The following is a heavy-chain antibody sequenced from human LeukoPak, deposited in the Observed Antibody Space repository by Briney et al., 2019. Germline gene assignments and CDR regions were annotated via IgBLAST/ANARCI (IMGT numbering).Heavy chain of an antibody. CDR3: ARLRKPAAGTWVFDTSGYYFDF. Sequence: SETLSLTCTVSGGSNSSSNYYWGWIRQPPGKGLEWIGIIYYTGSTFYNPSLKSRVTISVDTSMRQFSLKLRSVTAADTAVFYCARLRKPAAGTWVFDTSGYYFDFWGQGTLVTVSS. D-gene: IGHD6-13*01. CDR2: IYYTGST. J-gene: IGHJ4*02. V-gene: IGHV4-39*01. CDR1: GGSNSSSNYY.